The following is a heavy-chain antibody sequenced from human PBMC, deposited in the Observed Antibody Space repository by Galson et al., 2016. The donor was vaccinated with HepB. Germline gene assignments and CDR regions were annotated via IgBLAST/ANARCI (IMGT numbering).Heavy chain of an antibody. CDR3: AKDRDRGKGISAPKWYFDL. CDR1: GFTFDNYG. CDR2: ISGGGGSV. J-gene: IGHJ2*01. V-gene: IGHV3-23*01. Sequence: SLRLSCAGSGFTFDNYGVTWVRQAPGAGLEWVSTISGGGGSVYFAGSVRDRFTISRDNSKNTVNLEMNSLRVEDTAMYYCAKDRDRGKGISAPKWYFDLWGRGTLVTVSS. D-gene: IGHD1-14*01.